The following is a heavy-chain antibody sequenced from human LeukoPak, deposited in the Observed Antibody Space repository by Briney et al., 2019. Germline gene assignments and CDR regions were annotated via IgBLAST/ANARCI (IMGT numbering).Heavy chain of an antibody. CDR2: ISWNSGSI. J-gene: IGHJ6*02. V-gene: IGHV3-9*01. CDR1: GFTFDDYA. Sequence: GRSLRLSCAASGFTFDDYAMHWVRQAPGKGLEWVSGISWNSGSIGYADSVKGRFTISRDNGKNSLYLQMNSLRAEDTALYYCAKDIRRVNWNDESYYYYGMDVWGQGTTVTVSS. D-gene: IGHD1-1*01. CDR3: AKDIRRVNWNDESYYYYGMDV.